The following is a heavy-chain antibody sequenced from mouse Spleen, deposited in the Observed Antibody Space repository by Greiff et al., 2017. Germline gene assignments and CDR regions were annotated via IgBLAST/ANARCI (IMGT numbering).Heavy chain of an antibody. CDR3: ARSIWDVGRYFDV. CDR2: MNPRTGNT. J-gene: IGHJ1*01. CDR1: GYTFITYT. Sequence: QVQLQQSGGELARPGASVKLSCKASGYTFITYTVDWVKQRTGQGLEWIGEMNPRTGNTYYNENFKGRATLTADKSSSTAYMELRSLTSEDSAVYFCARSIWDVGRYFDVWGAGTTVTVSS. D-gene: IGHD4-1*01. V-gene: IGHV1-81*01.